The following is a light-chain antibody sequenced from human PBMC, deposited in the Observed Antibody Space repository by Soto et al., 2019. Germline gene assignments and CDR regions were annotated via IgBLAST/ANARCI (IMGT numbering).Light chain of an antibody. Sequence: DIQMTQSPSSLSASVGDRVTITCRASQSISNYLNWYQQKPGKAPKLLIYAASNLQSGVPSGFSGSGSGTDFIFTISSLQPEDFTTYYCQQTYSTPFTFGQGTRLEIK. CDR1: QSISNY. V-gene: IGKV1-39*01. J-gene: IGKJ5*01. CDR3: QQTYSTPFT. CDR2: AAS.